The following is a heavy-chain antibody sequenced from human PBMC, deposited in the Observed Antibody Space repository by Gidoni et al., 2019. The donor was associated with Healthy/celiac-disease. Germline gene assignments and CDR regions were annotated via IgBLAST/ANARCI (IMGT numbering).Heavy chain of an antibody. V-gene: IGHV3-43D*04. CDR1: GFTFDDYA. Sequence: EVQLVESGGVVVQPGGSLRLSCAASGFTFDDYARTWVRQAPGKGLEWVSLISWVGGSTYYADSVKGRFTISRDNSKNSLYLQMNSLRAEDTALYYCAKGERRYCSGGSCYIPFDYWGQGTLVTVPS. CDR2: ISWVGGST. J-gene: IGHJ4*02. CDR3: AKGERRYCSGGSCYIPFDY. D-gene: IGHD2-15*01.